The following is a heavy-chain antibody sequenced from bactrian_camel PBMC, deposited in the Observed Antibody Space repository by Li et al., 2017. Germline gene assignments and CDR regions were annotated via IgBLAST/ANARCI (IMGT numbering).Heavy chain of an antibody. Sequence: HVQLVESGGGSVHAGGSLKLSCSVAGDSYMTYCMGWFRQTPGKEREGVAAIDRNGGTTYADSVKSRFTISRDNAKNTLYLQMNSLKPEDTAMYHCVTVRYYGMNFWGKGTQVTVS. J-gene: IGHJ7*01. CDR2: IDRNGGT. V-gene: IGHV3S57*01. CDR1: GDSYMTYC.